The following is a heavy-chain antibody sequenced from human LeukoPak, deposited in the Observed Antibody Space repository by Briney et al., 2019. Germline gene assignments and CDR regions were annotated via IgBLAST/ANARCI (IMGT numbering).Heavy chain of an antibody. V-gene: IGHV3-23*01. Sequence: PPGGSLRLSCAASGFTFSSYAMSWVRQAPGKGLEWVSAISGSGGSTYYADSVKGRFTISRDNSKNTLYLQMNSLRAEDTAVYYCAKDWASTSKYYFDYWGQGTLVTVSS. CDR2: ISGSGGST. D-gene: IGHD3-16*01. J-gene: IGHJ4*02. CDR3: AKDWASTSKYYFDY. CDR1: GFTFSSYA.